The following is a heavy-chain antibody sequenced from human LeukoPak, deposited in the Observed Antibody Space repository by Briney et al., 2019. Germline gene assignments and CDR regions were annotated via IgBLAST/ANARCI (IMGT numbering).Heavy chain of an antibody. Sequence: PGGSLRLSCAASGFTFSSYSMNWVRQAPGKGLEWVSYISSSSSTIYYADSVKGRFTISRDNAKNSLYLQMNSLRAEDTAVYYCAKVRGHTAFVSYYYMDVWGKGTTVTVSS. CDR3: AKVRGHTAFVSYYYMDV. CDR1: GFTFSSYS. CDR2: ISSSSSTI. V-gene: IGHV3-48*01. J-gene: IGHJ6*03. D-gene: IGHD2-2*02.